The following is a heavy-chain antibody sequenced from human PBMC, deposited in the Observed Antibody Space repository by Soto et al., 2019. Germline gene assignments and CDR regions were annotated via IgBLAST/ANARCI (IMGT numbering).Heavy chain of an antibody. Sequence: GASVKVSCKASGYTFTSYAMHWVRQAPGQRLEWMGWINAGNGNTKYSQKFQGRVTITRDTSASTAYMELSSLRSEDTAVYYCARTKPIVVVPAAYFDYWGQGTLVTSPQ. J-gene: IGHJ4*02. V-gene: IGHV1-3*01. D-gene: IGHD2-2*01. CDR1: GYTFTSYA. CDR2: INAGNGNT. CDR3: ARTKPIVVVPAAYFDY.